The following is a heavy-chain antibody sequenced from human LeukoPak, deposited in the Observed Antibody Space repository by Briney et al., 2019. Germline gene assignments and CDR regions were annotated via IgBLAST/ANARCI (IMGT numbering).Heavy chain of an antibody. Sequence: GGSLRLSCAASGFTFSSYSMNWVRQAPGKGLEWVANIKQDGSEKYYVDSVKGRFTISRDNAKNSLYLQMNSLRAEDTAVYYCARGWIAAAGNYPFDYWGQGTLVTVSS. CDR1: GFTFSSYS. D-gene: IGHD6-13*01. CDR3: ARGWIAAAGNYPFDY. CDR2: IKQDGSEK. V-gene: IGHV3-7*01. J-gene: IGHJ4*02.